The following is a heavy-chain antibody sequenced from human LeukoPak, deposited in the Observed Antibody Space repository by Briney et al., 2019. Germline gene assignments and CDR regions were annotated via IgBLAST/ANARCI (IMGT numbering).Heavy chain of an antibody. CDR1: GFTFSSYA. Sequence: GGSLRLSCAASGFTFSSYAMSWVRQAPGKGLEWVAVISYDGSNKYYADSVKGRFTISRDNSKNTLYLQMNSLRAEDTAVYYCAKGTFGVSRDGYNLNYWGQGTLVTVSS. V-gene: IGHV3-30-3*01. J-gene: IGHJ4*02. CDR3: AKGTFGVSRDGYNLNY. CDR2: ISYDGSNK. D-gene: IGHD5-24*01.